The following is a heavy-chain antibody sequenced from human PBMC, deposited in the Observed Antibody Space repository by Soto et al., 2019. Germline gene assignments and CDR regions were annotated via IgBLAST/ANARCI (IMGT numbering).Heavy chain of an antibody. J-gene: IGHJ3*02. CDR2: ISAYNGNT. CDR3: ARDPYYYDSSGYSPVCAFDI. CDR1: RDTFTSYY. V-gene: IGHV1-18*04. Sequence: ASVKVSCKAPRDTFTSYYINWVRQAPGQGLEWMGWISAYNGNTNYAQKLQGRVTMTTDTSTSTAYMELRSLRSDDTAVYYCARDPYYYDSSGYSPVCAFDIWGQGTMVTVSS. D-gene: IGHD3-22*01.